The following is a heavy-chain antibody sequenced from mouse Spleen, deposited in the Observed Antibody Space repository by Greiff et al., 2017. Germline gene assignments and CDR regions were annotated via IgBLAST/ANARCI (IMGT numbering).Heavy chain of an antibody. Sequence: QVQLQQPGAELVKPGASVKLSCKASGYTFTSYWMQWVKQRPGQGLEWIGEIDPSDSYTNYNQKFKGKATLTVDTSSSTAYMQLSSLTSEDSAVYYCARRSTMGDAMDYWGQGTSVTVSS. V-gene: IGHV1-50*01. CDR2: IDPSDSYT. CDR1: GYTFTSYW. J-gene: IGHJ4*01. CDR3: ARRSTMGDAMDY. D-gene: IGHD2-1*01.